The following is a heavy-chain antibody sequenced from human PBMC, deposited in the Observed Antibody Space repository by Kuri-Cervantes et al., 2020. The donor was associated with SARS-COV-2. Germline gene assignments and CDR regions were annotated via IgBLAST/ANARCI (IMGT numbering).Heavy chain of an antibody. CDR3: ARGYCSSTSCSPLY. D-gene: IGHD2-2*01. J-gene: IGHJ4*02. Sequence: GESLKISCMTSGFPFGDYAISWFRQAPGKGLEYVSAISSNGGSTYYADSVKGRFTISRDNSKNTLYLQMSSLRAEDTAVYYCARGYCSSTSCSPLYWGQGTLVTVSS. CDR2: ISSNGGST. V-gene: IGHV3-64D*09. CDR1: GFPFGDYA.